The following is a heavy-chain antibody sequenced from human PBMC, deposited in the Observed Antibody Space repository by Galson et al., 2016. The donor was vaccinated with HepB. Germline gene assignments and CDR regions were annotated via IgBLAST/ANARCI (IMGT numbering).Heavy chain of an antibody. V-gene: IGHV3-30*03. D-gene: IGHD2/OR15-2a*01. CDR3: ARRHEYCPPVGCSVDY. J-gene: IGHJ4*02. CDR1: GLTFSNYG. CDR2: DSMDGRRK. Sequence: SLRLSCAASGLTFSNYGMHWVRQAPGKGLEWVAADSMDGRRKFYADPVKGRFTISRDNSNSMLFLQMSSLRADDTAVYYCARRHEYCPPVGCSVDYWGQGTLVSVS.